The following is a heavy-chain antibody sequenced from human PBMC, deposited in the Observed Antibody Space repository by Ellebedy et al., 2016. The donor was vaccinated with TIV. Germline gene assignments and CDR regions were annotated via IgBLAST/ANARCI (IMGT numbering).Heavy chain of an antibody. CDR3: AKDPVRGNYGYVDL. D-gene: IGHD3-10*01. CDR2: ISSRGVTP. Sequence: GESLKISCAASGFTFSNYVMSWVRQAPGKGLEWVSSISSRGVTPYYGDSVKGRFTISRDNSENTLYLEMNSLRVDDTAIYYCAKDPVRGNYGYVDLWGRGTLVTVSS. J-gene: IGHJ2*01. V-gene: IGHV3-23*01. CDR1: GFTFSNYV.